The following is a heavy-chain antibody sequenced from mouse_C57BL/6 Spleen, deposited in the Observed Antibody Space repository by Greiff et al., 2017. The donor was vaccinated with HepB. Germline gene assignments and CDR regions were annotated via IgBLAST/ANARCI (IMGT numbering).Heavy chain of an antibody. Sequence: VQLQQSGAELARPGASVKLSCKASGYTFTSYGISWVKQRTGQGLEWIGEIYPRSGNTYYNEKFKGKATLTADKSSSTAYMELRSLTSEDSAVYFCARGDYGYDGEYYFDYWGQGTTLTVSS. CDR3: ARGDYGYDGEYYFDY. CDR2: IYPRSGNT. D-gene: IGHD2-2*01. V-gene: IGHV1-81*01. CDR1: GYTFTSYG. J-gene: IGHJ2*01.